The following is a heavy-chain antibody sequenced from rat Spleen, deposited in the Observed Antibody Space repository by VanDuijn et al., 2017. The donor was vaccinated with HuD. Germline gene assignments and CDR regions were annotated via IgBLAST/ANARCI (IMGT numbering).Heavy chain of an antibody. V-gene: IGHV5-29*01. CDR1: GFTFSEYY. CDR3: TRDADDGSLFDY. J-gene: IGHJ2*01. Sequence: EVQLVESDGGLVQPGRSLKLSCAASGFTFSEYYMAWVRQAPTKGLEWVATISSDGRRNYYRDSVKGRFTISRDNAKSSLYLQMNSLRSEDTATYYCTRDADDGSLFDYWGQGVMVTVSS. D-gene: IGHD1-12*03. CDR2: ISSDGRRN.